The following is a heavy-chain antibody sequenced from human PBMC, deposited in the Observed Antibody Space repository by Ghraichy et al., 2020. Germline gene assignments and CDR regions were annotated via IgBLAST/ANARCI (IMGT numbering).Heavy chain of an antibody. D-gene: IGHD3-10*01. V-gene: IGHV4-34*01. Sequence: SETLSLTCAVYGGSVRGHYWTWIRQPPGKGLQWIGEINDSGNTNYMPSLKSRVTISVDTSKNQFSLRLTSLTAADTAVYYCARGGVPDAYDIWGQGTMVTFSS. CDR2: INDSGNT. CDR1: GGSVRGHY. J-gene: IGHJ3*02. CDR3: ARGGVPDAYDI.